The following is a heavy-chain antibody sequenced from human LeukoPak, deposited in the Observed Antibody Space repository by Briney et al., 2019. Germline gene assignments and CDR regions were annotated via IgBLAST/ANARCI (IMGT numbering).Heavy chain of an antibody. Sequence: GGSLRLSCAASGFTFSSYAMSWVRQAPGKGLEWVSAISGSGGSTYYADSVKGRFTISRDNSKNTLYLQMNSLRAEDTAVYYCASQGYCSGGSCYAYYGMDVWGQGTTVTVSS. CDR3: ASQGYCSGGSCYAYYGMDV. D-gene: IGHD2-15*01. J-gene: IGHJ6*02. CDR1: GFTFSSYA. CDR2: ISGSGGST. V-gene: IGHV3-23*01.